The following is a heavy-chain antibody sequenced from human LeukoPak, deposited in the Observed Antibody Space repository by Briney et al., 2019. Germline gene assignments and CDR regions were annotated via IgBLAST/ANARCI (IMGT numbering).Heavy chain of an antibody. D-gene: IGHD6-19*01. CDR1: GFTFGTYS. CDR3: ARDLSSGWYGFDY. J-gene: IGHJ4*02. Sequence: GGSLRPSCAASGFTFGTYSMNWVRQAPGKGLEWISYISSSSSTIYYADSVKGRFTISRDNAKNSLYLQMNSLRAEDTAVYYCARDLSSGWYGFDYWGQGTLVTVSS. CDR2: ISSSSSTI. V-gene: IGHV3-48*01.